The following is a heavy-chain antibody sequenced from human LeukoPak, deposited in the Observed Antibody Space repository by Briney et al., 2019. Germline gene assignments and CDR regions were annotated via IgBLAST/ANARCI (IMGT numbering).Heavy chain of an antibody. Sequence: QTGGSLRLSCAASGFTFRNYGMHWVRRTPGKGLEWVAFIRSDGSDKYYADSVKGRFTISRDTSRNTLYLQMNSLRAEDTAVYYCAELGITMIGGVWGKGTTVTISS. CDR1: GFTFRNYG. V-gene: IGHV3-30*02. J-gene: IGHJ6*04. CDR2: IRSDGSDK. D-gene: IGHD3-10*02. CDR3: AELGITMIGGV.